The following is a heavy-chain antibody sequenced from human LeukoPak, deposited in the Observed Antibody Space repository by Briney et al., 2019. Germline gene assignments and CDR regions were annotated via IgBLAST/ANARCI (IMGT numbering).Heavy chain of an antibody. V-gene: IGHV1-69*13. CDR3: ARDLGRDGYKKFDY. CDR2: IIPIFGTA. J-gene: IGHJ4*02. D-gene: IGHD5-24*01. Sequence: GASVKVSCKASGGTFSSYAISWVRQAPGQGLEWMGGIIPIFGTANYAQKFQGRVTITADESTSTAYMELSSLRSEDTAMYYCARDLGRDGYKKFDYWGQGTLVTVSS. CDR1: GGTFSSYA.